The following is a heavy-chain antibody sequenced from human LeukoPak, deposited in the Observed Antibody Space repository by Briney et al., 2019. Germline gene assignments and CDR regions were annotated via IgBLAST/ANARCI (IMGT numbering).Heavy chain of an antibody. J-gene: IGHJ3*02. Sequence: GGSLRLSCAASGFTVSSIHMVWVRQAAGKGLEWVSVTYTGGNSYYADSVKGRFIISRDISKNTLYLQMNSLRAEDSALYYCARGGRGSAAVVAPRSFDIWGQGTMVTVSS. CDR3: ARGGRGSAAVVAPRSFDI. V-gene: IGHV3-53*01. CDR2: TYTGGNS. D-gene: IGHD3-22*01. CDR1: GFTVSSIH.